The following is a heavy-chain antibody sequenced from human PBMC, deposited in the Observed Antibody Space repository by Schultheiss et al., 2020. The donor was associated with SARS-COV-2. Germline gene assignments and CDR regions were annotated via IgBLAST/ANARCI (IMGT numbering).Heavy chain of an antibody. CDR3: ARDGVSGSYSGSDY. V-gene: IGHV4-61*02. Sequence: SQTLSLTCTVSGGSISSGSYYWSWIRQPAGKGLEWIGRIYTSGSTNYNPSLKSRVTISVDTSKNQFSLKLSSVTAADTAVYYCARDGVSGSYSGSDYWGQGTLVTVSS. D-gene: IGHD1-26*01. CDR1: GGSISSGSYY. CDR2: IYTSGST. J-gene: IGHJ4*02.